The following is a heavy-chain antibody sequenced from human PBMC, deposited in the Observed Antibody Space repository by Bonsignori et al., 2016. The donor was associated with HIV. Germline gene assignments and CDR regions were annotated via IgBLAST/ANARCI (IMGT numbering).Heavy chain of an antibody. V-gene: IGHV3-30-3*01. D-gene: IGHD2-21*01. CDR3: ARGNPPYCGGDCSLDY. J-gene: IGHJ4*02. CDR2: ISYDGSNK. CDR1: GFTFSSYA. Sequence: GGSLRLSCAASGFTFSSYAVRWVRQAPGKGLEWVAVISYDGSNKYYTDSVKGRFTISRDNSKNTLYLQMNGLRPEDTAVYYCARGNPPYCGGDCSLDYWGQGTLVTVSS.